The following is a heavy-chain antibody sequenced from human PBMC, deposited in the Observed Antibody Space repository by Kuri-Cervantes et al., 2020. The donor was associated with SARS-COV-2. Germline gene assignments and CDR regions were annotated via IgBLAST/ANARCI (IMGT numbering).Heavy chain of an antibody. J-gene: IGHJ6*03. V-gene: IGHV4-59*01. Sequence: SETLSLTCTVSGGSISSYYWSWIRQPPGKGLEWIGNIYYSGSTNYNPSLKGRVTISVDTSKNQFSLKLSSVTAADTAVYYCARAQYSSSWSEGYYYYMDVWGKGTTVTVSS. CDR2: IYYSGST. CDR3: ARAQYSSSWSEGYYYYMDV. CDR1: GGSISSYY. D-gene: IGHD6-13*01.